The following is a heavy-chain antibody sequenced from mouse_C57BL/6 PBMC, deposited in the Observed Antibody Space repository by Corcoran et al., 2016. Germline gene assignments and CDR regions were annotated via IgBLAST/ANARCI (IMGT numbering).Heavy chain of an antibody. D-gene: IGHD4-1*01. V-gene: IGHV1-80*01. CDR2: IYPGDGDT. CDR3: ARTAGVGRGDYFDY. J-gene: IGHJ2*01. CDR1: GYAFSSYW. Sequence: QVQLQQSGAELVKPGASVKISCKASGYAFSSYWMNWVKQRPGKGLEWIGQIYPGDGDTNYNGKFKGKATLTADKSSSTAYMQLSSLTSEDSAVYFCARTAGVGRGDYFDYWGQGTTLTVSS.